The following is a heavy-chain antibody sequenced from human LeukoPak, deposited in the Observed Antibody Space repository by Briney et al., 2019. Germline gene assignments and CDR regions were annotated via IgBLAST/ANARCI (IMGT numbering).Heavy chain of an antibody. V-gene: IGHV1-2*02. J-gene: IGHJ4*02. CDR1: GYTFTGYY. CDR2: INPNSGGT. CDR3: ARGLSDDYGDYLGVNY. Sequence: ASVKVSCKASGYTFTGYYMHWVRQAPGQGLEWMGWINPNSGGTNYAQKFQGRVTMTRDTSISTAYMELSRLRSDDTAVYYCARGLSDDYGDYLGVNYWGQGTLVTVSS. D-gene: IGHD4-17*01.